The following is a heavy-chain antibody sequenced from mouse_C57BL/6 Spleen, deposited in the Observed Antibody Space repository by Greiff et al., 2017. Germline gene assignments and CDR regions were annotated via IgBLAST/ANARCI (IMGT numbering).Heavy chain of an antibody. CDR3: VREEPCYYGGAWFAY. CDR2: IRSKSNNYAT. J-gene: IGHJ3*01. V-gene: IGHV10-1*01. Sequence: EVQRVESGGGLVQPKGSLKLSCAASGFSFNTYAMNWVRQAPGKGLEWVARIRSKSNNYATYYADSVKDRFTIYRDDSESMLYLQMNNLKTEDTAMYYCVREEPCYYGGAWFAYWGQGTLVTVSA. CDR1: GFSFNTYA. D-gene: IGHD1-1*02.